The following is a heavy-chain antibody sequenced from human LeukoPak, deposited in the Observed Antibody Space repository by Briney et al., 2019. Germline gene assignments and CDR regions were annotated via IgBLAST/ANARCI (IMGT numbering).Heavy chain of an antibody. Sequence: GESLKISCKGSGYTFSTYWIGWVSQMPGKGLESMGIIYPGDSDTRYSPSFQGQVTISADKSISTAYLQWSSLKASDTAMYYCASSVGIAATGTYDYWGQGTLVTVSS. CDR3: ASSVGIAATGTYDY. V-gene: IGHV5-51*01. J-gene: IGHJ4*02. CDR2: IYPGDSDT. D-gene: IGHD6-13*01. CDR1: GYTFSTYW.